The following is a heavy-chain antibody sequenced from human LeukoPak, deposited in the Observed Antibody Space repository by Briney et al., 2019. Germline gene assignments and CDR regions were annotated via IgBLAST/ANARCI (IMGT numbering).Heavy chain of an antibody. CDR1: GGTFSSYA. D-gene: IGHD2-15*01. Sequence: ASVKVSCKASGGTFSSYAISWVRQAPGQGPEWMGRIIPIFGTANYAQKFQGRVTITTDESTSTAYMELSSLRSEDTAVYYCARDSSGGSCYEHWGQGTLVTVSS. V-gene: IGHV1-69*05. J-gene: IGHJ1*01. CDR3: ARDSSGGSCYEH. CDR2: IIPIFGTA.